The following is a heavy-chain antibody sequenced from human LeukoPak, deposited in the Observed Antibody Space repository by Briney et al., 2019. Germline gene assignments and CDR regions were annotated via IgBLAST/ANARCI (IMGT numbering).Heavy chain of an antibody. CDR1: GYTFTNYG. CDR3: AKNGSSYCDH. CDR2: ISVYNGYT. V-gene: IGHV1-18*01. Sequence: ASVKVSCKASGYTFTNYGISWVRQAPGQGLEWMGWISVYNGYTEYAQKLQVRVTMTTDTSTSTAYMELRSLRSDDTAVYYCAKNGSSYCDHWGQGTLVTVSS. D-gene: IGHD6-13*01. J-gene: IGHJ4*01.